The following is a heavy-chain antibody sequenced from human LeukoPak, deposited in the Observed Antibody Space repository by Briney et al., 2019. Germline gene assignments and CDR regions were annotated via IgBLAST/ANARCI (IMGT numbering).Heavy chain of an antibody. CDR2: ISSSSSYI. D-gene: IGHD2-15*01. Sequence: GGSLRLSCAASGFTFSSYSMNWVRQAPGKGLEWVSSISSSSSYIYYADSVKGRFTISRDNSKNTLYLQMNSLRAEDTAVYYCAKAPAGYCGGGSCYLDYWGQGTLVTVSS. V-gene: IGHV3-21*04. CDR3: AKAPAGYCGGGSCYLDY. CDR1: GFTFSSYS. J-gene: IGHJ4*02.